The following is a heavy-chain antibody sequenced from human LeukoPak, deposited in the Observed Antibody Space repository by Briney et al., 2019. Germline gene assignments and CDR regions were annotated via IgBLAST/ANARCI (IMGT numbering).Heavy chain of an antibody. J-gene: IGHJ4*02. CDR1: GGSSSGYY. Sequence: PSETLSLTCAVYGGSSSGYYWSWIRQPPGKGLEWIGEINHSGSTNYNPSLKSRVTISVDTSKNQFSLKLSSVTAADTAVYYCARPAIAVAGTTDYWGQGTLVTVSS. CDR2: INHSGST. D-gene: IGHD6-19*01. CDR3: ARPAIAVAGTTDY. V-gene: IGHV4-34*01.